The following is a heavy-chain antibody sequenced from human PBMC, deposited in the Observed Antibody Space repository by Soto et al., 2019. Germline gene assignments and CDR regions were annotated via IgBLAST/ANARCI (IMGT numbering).Heavy chain of an antibody. J-gene: IGHJ4*02. Sequence: EVQLLESGGDLVQPGGSLRLSCAASGFTFSTYAMSWVRQAPGKGLEWVSTIGGSGTTTYYADSVKGRFTISKDNSKNTLYLQMNNLRAEDTAVYYCAAPPVRSGYSHCFWGQGTLVTVSS. V-gene: IGHV3-23*01. CDR1: GFTFSTYA. CDR3: AAPPVRSGYSHCF. D-gene: IGHD5-18*01. CDR2: IGGSGTTT.